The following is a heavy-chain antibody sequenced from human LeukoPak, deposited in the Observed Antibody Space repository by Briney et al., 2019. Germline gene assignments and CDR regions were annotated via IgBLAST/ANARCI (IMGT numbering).Heavy chain of an antibody. CDR2: ISRDERTT. D-gene: IGHD1-26*01. V-gene: IGHV3-74*01. CDR1: GFTLSSYW. CDR3: ARDRQGDCVVGATDR. J-gene: IGHJ5*02. Sequence: PGESLSLSCEASGFTLSSYWMNWVRQAAGNGLVWVSHISRDERTTNYVDSVKGRFTISRDNAKNTLYLQMNSVRAEDTAVYYCARDRQGDCVVGATDRWGQGTLVTVSS.